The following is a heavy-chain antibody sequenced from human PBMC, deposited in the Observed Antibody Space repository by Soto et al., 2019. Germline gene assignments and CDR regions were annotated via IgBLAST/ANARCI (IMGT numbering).Heavy chain of an antibody. V-gene: IGHV1-3*01. CDR2: INAGNGNT. D-gene: IGHD2-21*02. J-gene: IGHJ5*02. CDR1: GYTFTSYA. Sequence: ASVKVSCKASGYTFTSYAMHWVRQAPGQRLEWMGWINAGNGNTKYSQKFQGRVTITRDTSASTAYMELSSLRSEDTAIYYCARGFRGGDADGFDPGGKETLVTVPS. CDR3: ARGFRGGDADGFDP.